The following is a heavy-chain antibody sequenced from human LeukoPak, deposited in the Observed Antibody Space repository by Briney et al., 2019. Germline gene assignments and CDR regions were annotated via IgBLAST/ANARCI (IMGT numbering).Heavy chain of an antibody. CDR3: ARGDTYDTSGFQEYFQT. Sequence: GGSLRLSCAASGFTFSSYAMHWVRQAPGKGLERVAVISYDGSNKYDADSVKGRFTISRDNSKNTLYLQMSSLRAEDTAVYYCARGDTYDTSGFQEYFQTWGQGTLVTVSS. CDR2: ISYDGSNK. CDR1: GFTFSSYA. J-gene: IGHJ1*01. D-gene: IGHD3-22*01. V-gene: IGHV3-30*15.